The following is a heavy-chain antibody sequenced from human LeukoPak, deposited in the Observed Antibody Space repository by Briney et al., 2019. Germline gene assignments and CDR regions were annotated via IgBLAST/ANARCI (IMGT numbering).Heavy chain of an antibody. CDR3: AKDGWARIVGAQARPRFFDY. CDR2: ISGSGDST. CDR1: GFTFSSYG. V-gene: IGHV3-23*01. J-gene: IGHJ4*02. D-gene: IGHD1-26*01. Sequence: GGTLRLSCAASGFTFSSYGMSWVRQAPGKGLEWVSAISGSGDSTYYADSVKGRFTISRDNSKKTLYLQMNSLRAEDTAVYFCAKDGWARIVGAQARPRFFDYWGQGTLVTVSS.